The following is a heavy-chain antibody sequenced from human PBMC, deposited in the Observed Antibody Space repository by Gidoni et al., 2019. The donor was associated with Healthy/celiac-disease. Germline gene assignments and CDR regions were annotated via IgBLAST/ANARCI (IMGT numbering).Heavy chain of an antibody. V-gene: IGHV4-39*01. J-gene: IGHJ4*02. D-gene: IGHD3-22*01. Sequence: QLQLQESGPGLVKPSETLSLTCTVSGGPISSGSYEWGWIRQPPGKGLELIGSIYYSGSTYYNPSLKSRVTISVDTSKNQFSLKLSSVTAADTAVYYCARHGQSLYYYDSSGYWGLEYYFDYWGQGTLVTVSS. CDR2: IYYSGST. CDR1: GGPISSGSYE. CDR3: ARHGQSLYYYDSSGYWGLEYYFDY.